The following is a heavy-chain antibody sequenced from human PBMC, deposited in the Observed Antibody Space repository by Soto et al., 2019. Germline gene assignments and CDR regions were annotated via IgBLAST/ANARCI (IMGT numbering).Heavy chain of an antibody. J-gene: IGHJ5*02. D-gene: IGHD3-10*01. CDR3: ARGKTAMVRGVRWFDP. CDR2: INHSGST. Sequence: QVQLQQWGAGLLKPSETLSLTCAVYGGSFSGYYWSWIRQPPGKGLEWIGEINHSGSTNYNPSLKSRGTVSVDTSKHQFTLKLSSVTAADTAVYYCARGKTAMVRGVRWFDPWGQGTLVTVSS. V-gene: IGHV4-34*01. CDR1: GGSFSGYY.